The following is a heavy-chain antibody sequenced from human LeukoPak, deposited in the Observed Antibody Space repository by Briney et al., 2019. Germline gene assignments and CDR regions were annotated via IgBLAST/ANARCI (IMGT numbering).Heavy chain of an antibody. J-gene: IGHJ4*02. CDR2: SYSGGST. CDR1: GFAVSSNY. V-gene: IGHV3-66*01. D-gene: IGHD5-12*01. CDR3: AIRKSGNAIDY. Sequence: PGGSLRLSCAASGFAVSSNYMSWVRQAPGKGLEWVAVSYSGGSTNYADSVKGRFTISRDNSKNTLYLLMNSLRAEDTAVYYCAIRKSGNAIDYWGQGTLVTVSS.